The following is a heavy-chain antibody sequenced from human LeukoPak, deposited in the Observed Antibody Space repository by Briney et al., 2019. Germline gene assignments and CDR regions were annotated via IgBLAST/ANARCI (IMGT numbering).Heavy chain of an antibody. CDR2: IYPGDSDT. CDR3: VRKDRASYYVDY. CDR1: GYIFTNYW. J-gene: IGHJ4*02. Sequence: GESLKISCKGSGYIFTNYWIGWVRQMPGEGLEWMGIIYPGDSDTRYSRSFQGQVTISADKSITTAYLQWNSLKASDSAMYYCVRKDRASYYVDYWGQGTLVTVSS. D-gene: IGHD2-15*01. V-gene: IGHV5-51*01.